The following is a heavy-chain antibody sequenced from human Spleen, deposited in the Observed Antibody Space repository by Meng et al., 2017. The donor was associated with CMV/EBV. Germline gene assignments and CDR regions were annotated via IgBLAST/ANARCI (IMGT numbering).Heavy chain of an antibody. J-gene: IGHJ2*01. CDR1: GYSFTANY. Sequence: GESLKISCKGSGYSFTANYIHWVRQAPGQGLEWMGWINPSNGATNSAQNLQGRVTMTRDTSISTAYMELSSLRSDDTAVYYCARDLSSPGFDLWGRGTLVTVSS. D-gene: IGHD6-6*01. CDR2: INPSNGAT. CDR3: ARDLSSPGFDL. V-gene: IGHV1-2*02.